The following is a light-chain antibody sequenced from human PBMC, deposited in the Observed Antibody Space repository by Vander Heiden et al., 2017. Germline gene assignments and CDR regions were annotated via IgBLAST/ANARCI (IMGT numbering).Light chain of an antibody. CDR3: QSYDSSLSGYV. V-gene: IGLV1-40*01. CDR2: VNS. Sequence: QSVLTQPPSVSGAPGQRVTISCTGSSSNLGAGYEVHWYQQLPGTAPHLLIYVNSDRPSGVPDRFSGSKSGTSASLAITVLQSDDEADYYCQSYDSSLSGYVFGTGTKVTVL. J-gene: IGLJ1*01. CDR1: SSNLGAGYE.